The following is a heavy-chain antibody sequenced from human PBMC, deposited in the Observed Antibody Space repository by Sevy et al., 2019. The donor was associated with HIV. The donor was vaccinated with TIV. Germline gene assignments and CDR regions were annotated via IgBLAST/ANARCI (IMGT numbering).Heavy chain of an antibody. CDR3: ARSRLGTPYYGMDV. V-gene: IGHV3-13*01. J-gene: IGHJ6*02. D-gene: IGHD3-16*01. CDR2: IGTAGDT. CDR1: GFTFSSYD. Sequence: GGSLRLYCAASGFTFSSYDMHWVRQATGKGLEWVSAIGTAGDTYYPGSVKGRFTISRENAKNSLYLQMNSLRAGDTAVYYCARSRLGTPYYGMDVWGQGTTVTVSS.